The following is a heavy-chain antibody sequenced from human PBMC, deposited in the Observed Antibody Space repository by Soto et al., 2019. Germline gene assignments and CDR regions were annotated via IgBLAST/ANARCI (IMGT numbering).Heavy chain of an antibody. Sequence: QVQLVESGGGVVQPGRSLRLSCAASGFTFSSYGMHWVRQAPGKGLEWVAVIWYDGSNKYYADSVKGRFTISRDNSKNXLYLQMNSLRAEDTAVYYCARDVVGGYYYYYGMDVWGQGTTVTVSS. V-gene: IGHV3-33*01. CDR2: IWYDGSNK. CDR3: ARDVVGGYYYYYGMDV. J-gene: IGHJ6*02. CDR1: GFTFSSYG. D-gene: IGHD1-26*01.